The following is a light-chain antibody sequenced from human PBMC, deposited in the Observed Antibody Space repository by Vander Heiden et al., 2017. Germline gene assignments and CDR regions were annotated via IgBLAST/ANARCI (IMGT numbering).Light chain of an antibody. CDR2: LGS. CDR1: QSLLNSNGYNY. J-gene: IGKJ3*01. Sequence: DIVMTQSPLSLPVTPGEPASISCRSSQSLLNSNGYNYLDWYLQKPGQSPQLLIYLGSNRDSGVPDRFSGSGSGTDFTLKIRRVEAEDVGVYYCMEALQVTFGHGTKVDIK. CDR3: MEALQVT. V-gene: IGKV2-28*01.